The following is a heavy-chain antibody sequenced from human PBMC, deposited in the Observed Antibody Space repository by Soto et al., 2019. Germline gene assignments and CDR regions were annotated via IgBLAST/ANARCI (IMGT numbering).Heavy chain of an antibody. J-gene: IGHJ6*02. D-gene: IGHD1-7*01. CDR2: ILYSGST. V-gene: IGHV4-39*01. CDR1: GASISSSTYY. Sequence: SETLSLTCTVSGASISSSTYYWGWISQPPGKGLEWIGSILYSGSTYYNPSLKSRLTISVDTSKNQFSLKLSSVTAADTAVYYCARRTGTQFYYYYYGMDVWGQGTTVTV. CDR3: ARRTGTQFYYYYYGMDV.